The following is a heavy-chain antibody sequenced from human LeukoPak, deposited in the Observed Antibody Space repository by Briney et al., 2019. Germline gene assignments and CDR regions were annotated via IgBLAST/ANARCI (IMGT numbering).Heavy chain of an antibody. J-gene: IGHJ4*02. CDR3: ARGASSMIVVVRETKNDY. V-gene: IGHV1-2*02. Sequence: GASVKVSCKASGYTFTGYYMHWVRQAPGQGLEWMGWINPNSGGTNYAQKFQGRVTMTRDTSISTAYMELSRLRSDDTAVYYCARGASSMIVVVRETKNDYWGQGTLVTVSS. CDR1: GYTFTGYY. CDR2: INPNSGGT. D-gene: IGHD3-22*01.